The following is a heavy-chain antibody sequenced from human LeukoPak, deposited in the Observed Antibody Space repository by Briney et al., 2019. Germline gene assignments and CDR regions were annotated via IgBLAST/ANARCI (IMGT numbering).Heavy chain of an antibody. J-gene: IGHJ2*01. D-gene: IGHD2-21*02. CDR1: GFTFSSYE. Sequence: PGGSLRLSCAASGFTFSSYEMNWVRQAPGKGLEWVSYISSSGSTIYYADSVKGRFTISRDNAKNSLYLQMNSLRAGDTAVYYCARVGYCGGDCYRGDRWYFDLWGRGTLVTVSS. CDR3: ARVGYCGGDCYRGDRWYFDL. CDR2: ISSSGSTI. V-gene: IGHV3-48*03.